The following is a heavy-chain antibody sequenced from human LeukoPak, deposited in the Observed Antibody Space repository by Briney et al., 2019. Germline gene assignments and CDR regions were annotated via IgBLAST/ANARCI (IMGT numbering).Heavy chain of an antibody. V-gene: IGHV1-18*01. CDR3: AREGGIAVAGTCDY. CDR2: ISAYNGNT. D-gene: IGHD6-19*01. CDR1: GYSFTSYG. J-gene: IGHJ4*02. Sequence: GESLKISCKGSGYSFTSYGISWVRQAPGQGLEWMGWISAYNGNTNYAQKLQGRVTMTTDTSTSTAYVELRSLRSDDTAVYYCAREGGIAVAGTCDYWGQGTLVTVSS.